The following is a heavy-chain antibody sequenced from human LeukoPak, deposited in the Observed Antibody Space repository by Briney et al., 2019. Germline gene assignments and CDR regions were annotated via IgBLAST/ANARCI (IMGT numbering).Heavy chain of an antibody. D-gene: IGHD6-6*01. CDR1: GFTFSSYA. J-gene: IGHJ4*02. Sequence: PGGSLRLSCAASGFTFSSYAMHWVRQAPRKGLEYVSAISSNGGSTYYANSVKGRFTISRDNSKNTLYLQMGGLRAEDMAVYYCARDRGDSSSSSYFDYWGQGTLVTVSS. CDR2: ISSNGGST. V-gene: IGHV3-64*01. CDR3: ARDRGDSSSSSYFDY.